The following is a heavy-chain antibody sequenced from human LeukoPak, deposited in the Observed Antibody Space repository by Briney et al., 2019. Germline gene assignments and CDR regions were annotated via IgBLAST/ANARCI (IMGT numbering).Heavy chain of an antibody. D-gene: IGHD3-3*01. Sequence: SQTLSLTCTVSGGSISSGSYYWSWIRQPAGKGLEWIGRIYTSGSTNYNPSLKSRVTISVDTSKNQFSLKLSSVTAADTAVYYCARDRIFGVVIQVFDIWGQGTMVTVSS. CDR3: ARDRIFGVVIQVFDI. V-gene: IGHV4-61*02. CDR2: IYTSGST. J-gene: IGHJ3*02. CDR1: GGSISSGSYY.